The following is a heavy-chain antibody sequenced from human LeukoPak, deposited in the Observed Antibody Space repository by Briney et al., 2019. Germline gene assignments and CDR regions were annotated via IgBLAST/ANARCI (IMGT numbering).Heavy chain of an antibody. CDR1: GYTFTSYD. CDR2: MNPNSGNT. J-gene: IGHJ3*02. D-gene: IGHD3-16*01. Sequence: ASVKVSCKASGYTFTSYDINWVRQATGQGLEWMGWMNPNSGNTGYAQKFQGRVTITRNTSISTAYMELSSLRSEDTAVYYCARELGQKGAFDIWGQGTMVTVSS. CDR3: ARELGQKGAFDI. V-gene: IGHV1-8*03.